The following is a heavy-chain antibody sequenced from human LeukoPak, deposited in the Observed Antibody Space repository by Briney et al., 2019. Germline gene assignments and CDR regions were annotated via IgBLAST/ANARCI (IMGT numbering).Heavy chain of an antibody. CDR3: ARDRGSDYGMDV. V-gene: IGHV4-59*01. CDR2: IYYSGST. CDR1: GGSFSGYY. Sequence: KPSGTLSLTCAVYGGSFSGYYWSWIRQPPGKGLEWIGYIYYSGSTNYNPSLKSRVTISVDTSKNQFSLKLSSVTAADTAVYYCARDRGSDYGMDVWGQGTAVTVSS. J-gene: IGHJ6*02.